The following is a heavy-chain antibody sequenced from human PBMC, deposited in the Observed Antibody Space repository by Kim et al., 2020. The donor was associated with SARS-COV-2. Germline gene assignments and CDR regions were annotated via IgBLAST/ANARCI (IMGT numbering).Heavy chain of an antibody. CDR3: ARGGLRIAVAGRRGFDY. D-gene: IGHD6-19*01. Sequence: ASVKVSCKASGYTFTGYYMHWVRQAPGQGLEWMGWINPNSGGTNYAQKFQGRVTMTRDTSISTAYMELSRLRSDDTAVYYCARGGLRIAVAGRRGFDYWGQGTLVTVSS. J-gene: IGHJ4*02. CDR2: INPNSGGT. V-gene: IGHV1-2*02. CDR1: GYTFTGYY.